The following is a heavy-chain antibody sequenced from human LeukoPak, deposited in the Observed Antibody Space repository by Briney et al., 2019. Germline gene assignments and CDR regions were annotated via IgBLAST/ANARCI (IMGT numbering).Heavy chain of an antibody. J-gene: IGHJ4*02. CDR1: GFTFSSYA. D-gene: IGHD3-9*01. Sequence: GGSLRLSCAASGFTFSSYAMSWVRHAPGKGREWVAALTGSGRSTYYAGSVKGRFTISRDNSKNTLFLQMNSLRAEDTAVYYCASNGESTDWHLNYWGQGTLVTVSS. CDR2: LTGSGRST. CDR3: ASNGESTDWHLNY. V-gene: IGHV3-23*01.